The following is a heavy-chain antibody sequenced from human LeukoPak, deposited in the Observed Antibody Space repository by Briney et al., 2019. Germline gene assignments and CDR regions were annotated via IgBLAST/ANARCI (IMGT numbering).Heavy chain of an antibody. CDR3: AREDIVARDAFDI. CDR1: GGSFSGYY. J-gene: IGHJ3*02. D-gene: IGHD5-12*01. CDR2: INHSGST. Sequence: SETLSLTCAVYGGSFSGYYWSWIRQPPGKGLEWIGEINHSGSTNYNPSLKSRVTISVDTSKNQFSLKLSSVTAADTAVYYCAREDIVARDAFDIWGQGTMVTVSS. V-gene: IGHV4-34*01.